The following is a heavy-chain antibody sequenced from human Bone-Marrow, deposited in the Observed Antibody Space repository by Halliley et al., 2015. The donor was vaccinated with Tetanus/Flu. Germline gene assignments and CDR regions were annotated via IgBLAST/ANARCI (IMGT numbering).Heavy chain of an antibody. CDR3: AKDRLGTVADFFDS. CDR1: GFTFSNYA. Sequence: SLRLSCAASGFTFSNYAMAWVRQTPGKGLEWVSSISGSGDSTYYADSMKGRFTISRDNSKSTLYLQMNSLRAEDTAVYYCAKDRLGTVADFFDSWGQGPLVTVSS. J-gene: IGHJ4*02. V-gene: IGHV3-23*01. CDR2: ISGSGDST. D-gene: IGHD6-19*01.